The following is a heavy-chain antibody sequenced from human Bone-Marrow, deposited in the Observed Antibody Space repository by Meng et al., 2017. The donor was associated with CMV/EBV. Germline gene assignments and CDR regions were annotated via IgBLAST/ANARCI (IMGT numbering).Heavy chain of an antibody. V-gene: IGHV3-30*04. D-gene: IGHD6-19*01. Sequence: GESLKISCAASGVTFGGYGMHWVRQAPGKGLEWVAVISYDGTYKYYAESVKGRFTISRDNSKNTVYLQMNSLRAEDTAVFYCARELQTGAVAGVLVYWGHGTLVTVSS. CDR2: ISYDGTYK. J-gene: IGHJ4*01. CDR3: ARELQTGAVAGVLVY. CDR1: GVTFGGYG.